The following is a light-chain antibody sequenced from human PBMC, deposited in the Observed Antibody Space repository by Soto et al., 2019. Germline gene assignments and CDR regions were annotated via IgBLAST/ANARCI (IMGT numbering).Light chain of an antibody. J-gene: IGKJ4*01. CDR2: ATS. Sequence: DIQMTQSPSSLSASVGDRVTITCRASQTIIRYLNWYQQKPGKVPKLLIYATSTLQSGVPSRFSGSGSGTDFTLTISSLQPEDVATYYCQKYNSAPLTFGGGTKVEIK. CDR1: QTIIRY. CDR3: QKYNSAPLT. V-gene: IGKV1-27*01.